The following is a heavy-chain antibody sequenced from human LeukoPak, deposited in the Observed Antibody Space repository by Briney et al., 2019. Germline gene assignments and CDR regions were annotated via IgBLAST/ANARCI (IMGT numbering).Heavy chain of an antibody. D-gene: IGHD1-1*01. V-gene: IGHV3-7*03. Sequence: PGGSLRLSCATSGFIFSGYWTTWVRQAPGKGLEWVANIKQDGSEKYYVDSVKGRFTISRDNAKNSLYLQMNSLRADDTAVYYCARVPSGKGWNYYYYGMDVWGKGTTVTVSS. J-gene: IGHJ6*04. CDR2: IKQDGSEK. CDR1: GFIFSGYW. CDR3: ARVPSGKGWNYYYYGMDV.